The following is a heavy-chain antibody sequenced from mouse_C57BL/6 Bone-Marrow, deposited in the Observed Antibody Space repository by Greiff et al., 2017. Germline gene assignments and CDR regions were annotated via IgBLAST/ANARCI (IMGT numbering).Heavy chain of an antibody. CDR1: GYAFSSSW. CDR3: ASERRSDWYVDV. J-gene: IGHJ1*03. CDR2: IYPGDGDT. Sequence: QVQLQQSGPELVKPGASVKISCKASGYAFSSSWMNWVKQRPGKGLEWIGRIYPGDGDTNYNGKFKGKATLTADKSSSTAYMQLSSLTSEDSAVYVCASERRSDWYVDVWGTGTTVTVSS. V-gene: IGHV1-82*01.